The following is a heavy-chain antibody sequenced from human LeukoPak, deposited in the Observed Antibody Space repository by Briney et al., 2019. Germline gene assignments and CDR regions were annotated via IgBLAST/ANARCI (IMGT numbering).Heavy chain of an antibody. Sequence: PGWALILSCAASGFTFSSYAMHWVRQAPGKGLEWVAGINGSGGTTHYADTVKGRFTISRDNSKNTLYLQMNSLRAEDTAVYYCAKDPGYSSGWAYHMDVRGQGTPVTVSS. V-gene: IGHV3-23*01. CDR3: AKDPGYSSGWAYHMDV. D-gene: IGHD6-19*01. CDR1: GFTFSSYA. J-gene: IGHJ6*02. CDR2: INGSGGTT.